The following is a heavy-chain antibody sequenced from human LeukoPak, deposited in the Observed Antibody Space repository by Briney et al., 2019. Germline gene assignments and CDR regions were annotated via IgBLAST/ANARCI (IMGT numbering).Heavy chain of an antibody. CDR1: GFTFSRYG. J-gene: IGHJ4*02. CDR3: ASGSYSRFDY. CDR2: ISGSGGTT. Sequence: GGSLRLSCAASGFTFSRYGMSWVRQAPGKGLEWVSAISGSGGTTYYVDSVKGRFTISRDNAKNSLYLQMNSLRAEDTAVYYCASGSYSRFDYWGQGTLVTVSS. D-gene: IGHD1-26*01. V-gene: IGHV3-23*01.